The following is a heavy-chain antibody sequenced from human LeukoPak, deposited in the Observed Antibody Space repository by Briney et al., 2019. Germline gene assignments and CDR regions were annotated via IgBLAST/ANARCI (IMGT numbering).Heavy chain of an antibody. CDR2: ISGDGGST. CDR3: AKDLRDPRYYYDSSGSHDY. D-gene: IGHD3-22*01. V-gene: IGHV3-43*02. Sequence: PGGSLRLSCAASGFTFDDYAMHWVRQPPGKGLEWVSLISGDGGSTYYADSVKGRFTISRDNSKNSLYLQMNSLRTEDTALYYCAKDLRDPRYYYDSSGSHDYWAQGTLVTVSS. J-gene: IGHJ4*02. CDR1: GFTFDDYA.